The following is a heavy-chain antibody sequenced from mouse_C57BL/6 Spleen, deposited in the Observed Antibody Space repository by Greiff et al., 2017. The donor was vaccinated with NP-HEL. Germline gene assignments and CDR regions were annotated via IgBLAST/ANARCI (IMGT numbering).Heavy chain of an antibody. D-gene: IGHD2-3*01. V-gene: IGHV1-63*01. CDR2: IYPGGGYT. CDR1: GYTFTNYW. CDR3: ARRDGYYDAMDY. Sequence: VQLQQSGAELVRPGTSVKMSCKASGYTFTNYWIGWAKQRPGHGLEWIGDIYPGGGYTNYNAKFKGKATLTADTSSSTAYMQFSSLTSEDSAIYYCARRDGYYDAMDYWGQGTSVTVSS. J-gene: IGHJ4*01.